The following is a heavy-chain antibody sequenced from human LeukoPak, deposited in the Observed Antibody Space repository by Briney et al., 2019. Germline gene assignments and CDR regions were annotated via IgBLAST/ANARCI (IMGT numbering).Heavy chain of an antibody. CDR3: ARVRYCSSTTCRGAFDI. D-gene: IGHD2-2*01. V-gene: IGHV3-72*01. CDR1: GFTFSDHY. Sequence: GGSLRLSCAASGFTFSDHYMDWVRQAPGKGLEWVGRTRNKASSYTTEYAASVKGRFTISRADSANSLYLQMNSLKTEDTAVYYCARVRYCSSTTCRGAFDIWGQGTMVTVSS. CDR2: TRNKASSYTT. J-gene: IGHJ3*02.